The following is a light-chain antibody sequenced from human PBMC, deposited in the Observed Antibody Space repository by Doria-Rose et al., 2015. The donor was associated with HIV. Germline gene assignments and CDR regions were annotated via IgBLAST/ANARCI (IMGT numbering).Light chain of an antibody. Sequence: TQSPGTLSLSPGERATLSCRASQSFSSTYLAWYQQKPGQAPSLLIYDGSTRATGIPDRFRASGSGTDFTLTINRLEPEDFALYYCHQYGTSWTFGQGTKVEI. V-gene: IGKV3-20*01. J-gene: IGKJ1*01. CDR1: QSFSSTY. CDR3: HQYGTSWT. CDR2: DGS.